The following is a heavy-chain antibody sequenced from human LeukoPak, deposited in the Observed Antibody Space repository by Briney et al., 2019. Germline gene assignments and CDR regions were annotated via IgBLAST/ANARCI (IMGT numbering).Heavy chain of an antibody. CDR2: IYHSGST. Sequence: PSQTLLLTCAVPGGPISSGGYSWSWIRQPPGKGLEWIGYIYHSGSTYYNPSLKSRVTISVDRSKNQFSLKLSSVTAADTAVYYCARRPRGVGVWGSYRATGAFDIWGQGTMVTVSS. CDR1: GGPISSGGYS. CDR3: ARRPRGVGVWGSYRATGAFDI. V-gene: IGHV4-30-2*02. D-gene: IGHD3-16*02. J-gene: IGHJ3*02.